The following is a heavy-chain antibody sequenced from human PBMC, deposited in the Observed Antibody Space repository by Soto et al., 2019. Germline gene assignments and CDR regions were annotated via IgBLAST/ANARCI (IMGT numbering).Heavy chain of an antibody. V-gene: IGHV4-61*08. CDR1: GGSIDSGVHY. Sequence: PSETLSLTCTVSGGSIDSGVHYWSWIRQHPGKGLEWIGYVNYSGTTNYNPFLKSRVTFSLDKSMNQFSLTMKSVTAADTSVYSCARDANAPPKYFNPWGQGTLVTVS. CDR2: VNYSGTT. CDR3: ARDANAPPKYFNP. J-gene: IGHJ1*01.